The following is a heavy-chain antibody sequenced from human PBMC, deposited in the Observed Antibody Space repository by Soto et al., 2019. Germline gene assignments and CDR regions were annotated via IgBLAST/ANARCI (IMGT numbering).Heavy chain of an antibody. CDR2: IIPIFGTA. J-gene: IGHJ4*02. Sequence: SVKVSCKASGGTFSSYAISWVRQAPGQGLEWMGGIIPIFGTANYAQKFQGRVTITADKSTSTAYMELTSLRSEDTAVYYCATSLAAAGLFFDYWGQGTLVTVSS. CDR3: ATSLAAAGLFFDY. V-gene: IGHV1-69*06. D-gene: IGHD6-13*01. CDR1: GGTFSSYA.